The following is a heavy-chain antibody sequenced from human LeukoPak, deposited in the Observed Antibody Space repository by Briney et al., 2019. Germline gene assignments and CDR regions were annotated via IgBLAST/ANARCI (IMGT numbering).Heavy chain of an antibody. CDR3: ARDIATVVHQD. D-gene: IGHD2-15*01. J-gene: IGHJ4*02. V-gene: IGHV1-18*01. CDR1: GYTFSRYG. Sequence: GASVKVSCKASGYTFSRYGISWVGQAPGQGLEWMGWISGYNGNTNYVQRFQGRVTMTTDTSTTTAYMELRNLRSDDTAVYYCARDIATVVHQDWGQGTLVTVSS. CDR2: ISGYNGNT.